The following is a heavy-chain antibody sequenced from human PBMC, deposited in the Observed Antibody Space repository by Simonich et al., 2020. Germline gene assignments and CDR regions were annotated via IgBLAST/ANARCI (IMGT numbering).Heavy chain of an antibody. V-gene: IGHV4-39*01. CDR1: GGSISSSRYY. D-gene: IGHD6-13*01. CDR2: IYYSGST. Sequence: QLQLQESGPGLVKPSETLSLTCTVSGGSISSSRYYWGWIRQPPGKGLEWIGSIYYSGSTSYNPSLKSRFTISVDTSKNQFSLKLSSGTAADTAVYYCARHAGFAFDIWGQGTMVTVSS. J-gene: IGHJ3*02. CDR3: ARHAGFAFDI.